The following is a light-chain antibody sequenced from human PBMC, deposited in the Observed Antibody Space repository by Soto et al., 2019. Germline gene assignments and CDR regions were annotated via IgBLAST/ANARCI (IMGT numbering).Light chain of an antibody. J-gene: IGLJ3*02. CDR3: GTWDSSLSGGV. CDR2: DDG. Sequence: QSALTQPPSVSSAPGQKVTISCSGSSSNIGDDYVSWYQQFPGKAPRLLIYDDGKRPSGIPDRFSGSKSGTAATLEITGLQTGDEADYYCGTWDSSLSGGVSGGGTQLTVL. CDR1: SSNIGDDY. V-gene: IGLV1-51*01.